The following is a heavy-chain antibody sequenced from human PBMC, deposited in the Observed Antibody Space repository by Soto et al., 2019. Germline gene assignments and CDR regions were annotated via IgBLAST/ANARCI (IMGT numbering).Heavy chain of an antibody. J-gene: IGHJ6*02. CDR3: AKGRSYYYYYGVDV. V-gene: IGHV3-23*01. CDR2: IIDSGGST. Sequence: RVSCAVAGFTCGDCAGGWVRKATGKGLEWVSDIIDSGGSTYYADSVKGRFTISRDNSKSTLYLQMNSLRAEDTALYYCAKGRSYYYYYGVDVWGQGTTVTVSS. CDR1: GFTCGDCA.